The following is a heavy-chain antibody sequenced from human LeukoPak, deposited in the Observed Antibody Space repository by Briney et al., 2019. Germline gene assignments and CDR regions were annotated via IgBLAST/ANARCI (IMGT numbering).Heavy chain of an antibody. CDR1: GGSISRYY. Sequence: SETLSLTCTVSGGSISRYYWSWIRQRAGKGLEWIGRIYTTGSTNYNPSLKSRVTMSVDTSKNQLSLKLSSVTAADTAVYYCARMTVREFDYWGQGTLVTVSS. CDR3: ARMTVREFDY. J-gene: IGHJ4*02. CDR2: IYTTGST. V-gene: IGHV4-4*07. D-gene: IGHD3-10*02.